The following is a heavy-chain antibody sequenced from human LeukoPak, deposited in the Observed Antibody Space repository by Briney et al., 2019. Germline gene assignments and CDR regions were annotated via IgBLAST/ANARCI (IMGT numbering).Heavy chain of an antibody. D-gene: IGHD6-13*01. CDR3: ARGRAAADDFDL. J-gene: IGHJ4*02. V-gene: IGHV1-18*01. Sequence: GASVKVSCKTSGYTFNTYSSNWVRQAPGQGLVWLGWVNTYKGDTKYTQKFQGRVTLTTDPSTSTVYMELTNLRSDDTAMYYCARGRAAADDFDLWGQGTLVTVSS. CDR2: VNTYKGDT. CDR1: GYTFNTYS.